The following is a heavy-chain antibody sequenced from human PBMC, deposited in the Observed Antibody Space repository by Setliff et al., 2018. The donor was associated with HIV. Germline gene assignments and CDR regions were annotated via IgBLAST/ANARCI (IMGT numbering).Heavy chain of an antibody. CDR3: ARVGSYWSTFDY. J-gene: IGHJ4*02. D-gene: IGHD1-26*01. CDR2: INPSGGST. Sequence: ASVKVSCKASGYTFTSYYMHWVRQAPGQGLEWMGIINPSGGSTSYAQRFKGRFVFSLDTSVSTAYLQISSLKTEDTAMYYCARVGSYWSTFDYWGQGALVTVSS. CDR1: GYTFTSYY. V-gene: IGHV7-4-1*02.